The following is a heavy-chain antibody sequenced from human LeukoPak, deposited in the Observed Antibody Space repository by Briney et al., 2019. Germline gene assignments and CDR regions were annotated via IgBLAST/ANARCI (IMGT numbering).Heavy chain of an antibody. Sequence: GGSLRLSCAASGFTFSSYDMHWVRQPTGKGLEWVSGIGIAGDTYYVGSVKGRFTISRVNAKNSLYLQMNSLRAGGTAVYYCARGGDLRAGWFDLWGRGNLVSVSS. CDR1: GFTFSSYD. J-gene: IGHJ2*01. V-gene: IGHV3-13*01. CDR2: IGIAGDT. D-gene: IGHD4-17*01. CDR3: ARGGDLRAGWFDL.